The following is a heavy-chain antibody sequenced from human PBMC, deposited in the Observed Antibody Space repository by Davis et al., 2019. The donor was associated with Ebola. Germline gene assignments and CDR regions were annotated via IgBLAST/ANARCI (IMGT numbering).Heavy chain of an antibody. D-gene: IGHD6-13*01. Sequence: PGGSLRLSCAASGFTFDPYAMYWVRHRPGKGLEWVSLISVDGDYTYYADSVKGRFTVSRDNNKKSLYLQISSLRSEDTALYFCARNPMPSWYADYYKYGMDVWGQGTTVTASS. V-gene: IGHV3-43*02. CDR3: ARNPMPSWYADYYKYGMDV. J-gene: IGHJ6*02. CDR1: GFTFDPYA. CDR2: ISVDGDYT.